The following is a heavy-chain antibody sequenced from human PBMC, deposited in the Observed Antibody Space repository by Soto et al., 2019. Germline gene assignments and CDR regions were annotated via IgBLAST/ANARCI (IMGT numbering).Heavy chain of an antibody. D-gene: IGHD2-15*01. CDR1: GGSISCGNYY. J-gene: IGHJ4*02. V-gene: IGHV4-30-4*01. CDR2: ISYSGSA. CDR3: ATMGTPATGLYYFDY. Sequence: TSETLSLTCTVSGGSISCGNYYWSWIRQPPGKGLEWIGFISYSGSAYYNPSLKSRVTISVDTSKNQFSLNLSFVTAADTAVYYCATMGTPATGLYYFDYWGQGTLVTVSS.